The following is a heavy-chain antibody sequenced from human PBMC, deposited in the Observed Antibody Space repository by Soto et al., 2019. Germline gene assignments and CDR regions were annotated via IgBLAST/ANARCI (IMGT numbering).Heavy chain of an antibody. D-gene: IGHD6-6*01. CDR1: SGSISSSNW. V-gene: IGHV4-4*02. CDR3: ARDLGGDSSSFAFDY. CDR2: IYHSGST. Sequence: SETLSLTCAVSSGSISSSNWWSWVRQPPGKGLEWIGEIYHSGSTNYNPSLKSRVTISVDKSKNQFSLKLSSVTAADTAVYYCARDLGGDSSSFAFDYWSQGTPVTVSS. J-gene: IGHJ4*02.